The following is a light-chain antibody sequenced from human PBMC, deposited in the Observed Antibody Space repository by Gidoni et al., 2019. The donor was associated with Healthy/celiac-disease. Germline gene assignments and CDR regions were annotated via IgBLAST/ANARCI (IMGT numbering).Light chain of an antibody. CDR3: LQDNNYPIT. CDR2: DAS. Sequence: SHITQSPPPLSASVGDRVTITCRASQGISNDLGWYQQKPGKAPKLLIYDASSLQSGVPSRFSGSGSGTDFTLTISSLQPEDFATYYCLQDNNYPITFGQGTRLEIK. J-gene: IGKJ5*01. CDR1: QGISND. V-gene: IGKV1-6*01.